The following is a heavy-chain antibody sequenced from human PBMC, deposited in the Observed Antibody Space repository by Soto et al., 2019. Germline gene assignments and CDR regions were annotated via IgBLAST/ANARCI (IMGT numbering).Heavy chain of an antibody. Sequence: GGSLRLSCAASGFTFSSYSMNWVRQAPGKGLEWVSYISSSSSTIYYADSVKGRLTISRDNAKNSLYLQMNSLRDEDTAVYYCALAATGSYYYYGMDVWGQGTTVTVSS. CDR1: GFTFSSYS. CDR3: ALAATGSYYYYGMDV. CDR2: ISSSSSTI. V-gene: IGHV3-48*02. D-gene: IGHD2-15*01. J-gene: IGHJ6*02.